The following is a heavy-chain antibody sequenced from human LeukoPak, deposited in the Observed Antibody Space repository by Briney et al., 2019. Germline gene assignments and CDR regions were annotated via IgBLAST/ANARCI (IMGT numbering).Heavy chain of an antibody. J-gene: IGHJ4*02. CDR2: IYYSGST. CDR1: GGSISSGSYY. V-gene: IGHV4-39*01. CDR3: ARLAVVPAAIDY. D-gene: IGHD2-2*01. Sequence: PSETLSLTCTVSGGSISSGSYYWGWIRQPPGKGLEWIGSIYYSGSTYYNPSLKSRVTMSVDTSKNQFSLKLSSVTAADTAVYYCARLAVVPAAIDYWGQGTLVTVSS.